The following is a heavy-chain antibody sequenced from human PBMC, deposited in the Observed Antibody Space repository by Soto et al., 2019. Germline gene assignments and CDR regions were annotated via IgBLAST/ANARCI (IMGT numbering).Heavy chain of an antibody. Sequence: QVQLQESGPGLVKPSQTLSLTCTVSGDSISSDYYWSWIRQYPGKGLEWIGYIYYRGSIYYNPSLQSRATISVDTSNNQFSLKLNSVTAADTAVYYFARVAWEVGELPFFDSWGQGTLVTVSS. V-gene: IGHV4-31*03. CDR2: IYYRGSI. J-gene: IGHJ4*02. CDR1: GDSISSDYY. CDR3: ARVAWEVGELPFFDS. D-gene: IGHD3-10*01.